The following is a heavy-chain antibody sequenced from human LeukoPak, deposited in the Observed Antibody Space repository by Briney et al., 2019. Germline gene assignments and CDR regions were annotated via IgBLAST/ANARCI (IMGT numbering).Heavy chain of an antibody. CDR2: INPSGGST. CDR1: GYTFTSYY. Sequence: ASVKVSCKASGYTFTSYYMHWVRQAPGQGLEWMGIINPSGGSTSYAQKFQGRVTMTRDTSTSTVYMELRSLRSDDTAVYYCARAQRYYDILTGYSYQHWFDPWGQGTLVTVSS. J-gene: IGHJ5*02. V-gene: IGHV1-46*01. D-gene: IGHD3-9*01. CDR3: ARAQRYYDILTGYSYQHWFDP.